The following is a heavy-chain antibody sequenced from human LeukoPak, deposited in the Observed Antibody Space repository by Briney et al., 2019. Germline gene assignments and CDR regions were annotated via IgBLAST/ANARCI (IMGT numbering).Heavy chain of an antibody. V-gene: IGHV3-23*01. CDR3: AKDPRYCSSTSCVDY. CDR1: GFTFSGYA. Sequence: PGGSLRLSCAASGFTFSGYAMSWVRQAPGKGLEWVSAISGSGGSTYYADSVKGRFTISRDNSKNTLYLQMNSLRAEDTAVYYCAKDPRYCSSTSCVDYWGQGTLVTVSS. D-gene: IGHD2-2*01. CDR2: ISGSGGST. J-gene: IGHJ4*02.